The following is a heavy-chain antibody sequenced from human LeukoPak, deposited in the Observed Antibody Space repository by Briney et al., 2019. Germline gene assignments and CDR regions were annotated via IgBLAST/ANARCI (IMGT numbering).Heavy chain of an antibody. Sequence: GGSLRLSCAASGFTFNSYAMTWVRQAPGKGLEWVSAISGSGGSTYYADSVKGRFTISRDNAKNSLYLQMNSLRAEDTAVYYCALDPPQVSSSWYRSLGMDVWGQGTTVTVSS. D-gene: IGHD6-13*01. J-gene: IGHJ6*02. CDR3: ALDPPQVSSSWYRSLGMDV. CDR2: ISGSGGST. CDR1: GFTFNSYA. V-gene: IGHV3-23*01.